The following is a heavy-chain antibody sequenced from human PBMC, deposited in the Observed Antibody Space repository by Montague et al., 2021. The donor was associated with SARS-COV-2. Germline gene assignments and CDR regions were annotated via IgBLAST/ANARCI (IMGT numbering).Heavy chain of an antibody. CDR1: GASISTGIYY. D-gene: IGHD1-26*01. CDR3: ARFGSGTLEFDL. Sequence: TLSLTCTVSGASISTGIYYWSWIRQPAGKGLEWIGRTRTTGHTYYNSSLESRVFMSVDTSTNQFSLSLTSVTAADTAVYFCARFGSGTLEFDLWGQGTLVTVSS. CDR2: TRTTGHT. J-gene: IGHJ4*02. V-gene: IGHV4-61*02.